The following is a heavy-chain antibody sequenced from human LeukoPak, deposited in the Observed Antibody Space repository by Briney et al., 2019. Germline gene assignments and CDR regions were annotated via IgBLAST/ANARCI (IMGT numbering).Heavy chain of an antibody. D-gene: IGHD6-19*01. V-gene: IGHV3-7*03. CDR3: AKLSGWYDVYYYYYMDV. Sequence: GGSLRLSCAASGFSLSAYWMTWVRQAPGKGLEWVANINRDGSQKNHVDSVKGRFTISRDNSRNTLYLQMNSLRAEDTAVYYCAKLSGWYDVYYYYYMDVWGKGTTVTVSS. CDR2: INRDGSQK. CDR1: GFSLSAYW. J-gene: IGHJ6*03.